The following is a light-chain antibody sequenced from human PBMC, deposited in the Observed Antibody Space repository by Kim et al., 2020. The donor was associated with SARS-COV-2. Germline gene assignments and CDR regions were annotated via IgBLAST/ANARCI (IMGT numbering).Light chain of an antibody. CDR1: QRFSSNY. V-gene: IGKV3-20*01. CDR2: GAS. J-gene: IGKJ2*01. CDR3: QQYDTSSYT. Sequence: RTTLPCRAGQRFSSNYLARYQQKPGQAPRLLIYGASSRATAIPDRFSGSGSGTDFTLTINRLEPEDFAVYYCQQYDTSSYTFGQGTKLEI.